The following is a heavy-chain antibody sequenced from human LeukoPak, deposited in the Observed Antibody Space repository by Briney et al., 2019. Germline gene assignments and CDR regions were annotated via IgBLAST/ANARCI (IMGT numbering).Heavy chain of an antibody. CDR1: GGSISSSSYY. CDR3: ARSRYGDLDY. D-gene: IGHD4-17*01. CDR2: TYHSGST. Sequence: PSETLSLTCTVSGGSISSSSYYWGWIRQPPGKGLEWIGETYHSGSTNYNPSLKSRVTISVDKSKNQFSLKLSSVTAADTAVYYCARSRYGDLDYWGQGTLVTVSS. J-gene: IGHJ4*02. V-gene: IGHV4-39*07.